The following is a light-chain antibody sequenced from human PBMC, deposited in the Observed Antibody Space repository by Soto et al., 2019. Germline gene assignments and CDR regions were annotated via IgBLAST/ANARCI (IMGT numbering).Light chain of an antibody. CDR1: QSISSY. CDR2: AAS. J-gene: IGKJ3*01. V-gene: IGKV1-39*01. Sequence: DIQMTQSPSSLSASVGDRVTITCRASQSISSYLNWYQQKPGKAPKLLIYAASSLQSGVPSRFSGSGSGTDFTLTISSLQPEDFATYYCQQSYGTPWTFGPGAKVDIK. CDR3: QQSYGTPWT.